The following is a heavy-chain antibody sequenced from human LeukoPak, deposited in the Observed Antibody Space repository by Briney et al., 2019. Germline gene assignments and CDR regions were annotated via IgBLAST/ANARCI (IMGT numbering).Heavy chain of an antibody. CDR2: MNPNSGNT. V-gene: IGHV1-8*01. Sequence: ASVKVSCKASGYTFTSYDINWVRQATGQGLEWMGWMNPNSGNTGYAQKFQGRVTMTRNTSISTAYMELSSLRSEDTAVYYCARGLHGGGDYYYYYGMDVWGQGTTVTVSS. D-gene: IGHD3-10*01. CDR3: ARGLHGGGDYYYYYGMDV. CDR1: GYTFTSYD. J-gene: IGHJ6*02.